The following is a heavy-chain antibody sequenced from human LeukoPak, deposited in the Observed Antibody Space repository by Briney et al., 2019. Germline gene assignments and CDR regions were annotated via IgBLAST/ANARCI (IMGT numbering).Heavy chain of an antibody. V-gene: IGHV4-39*01. CDR3: ASATTYSIDD. J-gene: IGHJ4*01. D-gene: IGHD5-12*01. CDR2: MYYSGSA. CDR1: GGSVSSSFYS. Sequence: PSETLSLTCNVSGGSVSSSFYSWGWIHQPPGKGLEWIGSMYYSGSAHYNLSLKSRVTMSVDTSKNQFSLKLSSVTAADTAIYFCASATTYSIDDWGQGTLVTVSS.